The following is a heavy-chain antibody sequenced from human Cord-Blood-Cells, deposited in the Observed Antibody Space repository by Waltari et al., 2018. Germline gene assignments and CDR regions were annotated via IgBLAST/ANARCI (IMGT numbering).Heavy chain of an antibody. Sequence: QVQLVESGGGLVKPGGSLRLSCAASGFTISDSYTSWIRQAPGKGLEWVSYISSSSSYTNYADSVKGRFTMSRDNAKNSLYLQMNSLRAEDTAVYYCARDGYFDAVDYWGQGTLVTVSS. CDR3: ARDGYFDAVDY. CDR1: GFTISDSY. CDR2: ISSSSSYT. V-gene: IGHV3-11*05. D-gene: IGHD3-9*01. J-gene: IGHJ4*02.